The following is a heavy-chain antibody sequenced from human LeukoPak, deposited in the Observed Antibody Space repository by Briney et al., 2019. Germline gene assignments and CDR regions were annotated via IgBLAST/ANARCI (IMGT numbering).Heavy chain of an antibody. V-gene: IGHV3-11*01. Sequence: GGSLRLSCAASGFTFSDYYMSWIRQAPGKGLEWVSYISSSGSTIYYADSVKGRFTISRDNAKNSLYLQMNSLRAEDTAVYYCARQATVTTNKLFDYWGQGTLVTVSS. CDR2: ISSSGSTI. CDR1: GFTFSDYY. D-gene: IGHD4-17*01. J-gene: IGHJ4*02. CDR3: ARQATVTTNKLFDY.